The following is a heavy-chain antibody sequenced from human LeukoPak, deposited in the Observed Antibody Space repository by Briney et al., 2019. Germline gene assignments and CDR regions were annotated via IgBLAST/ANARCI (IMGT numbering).Heavy chain of an antibody. D-gene: IGHD5-18*01. Sequence: PGGSLRLSCAASGFSVSTNYVTWVRQPPGKGLEWVSVIYSDGSTYYADSVKGRFTISRDNSKNSLYLQMSSLRPEDTAVYYCTDTLAGWGQGTLVTVSS. CDR2: IYSDGST. CDR3: TDTLAG. CDR1: GFSVSTNY. J-gene: IGHJ4*02. V-gene: IGHV3-53*05.